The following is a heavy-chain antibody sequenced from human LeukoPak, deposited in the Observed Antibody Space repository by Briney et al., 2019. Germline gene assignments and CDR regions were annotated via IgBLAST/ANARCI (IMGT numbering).Heavy chain of an antibody. Sequence: GGSLRLSCAASGFSFSSHGMNWVRQAPGKGLEWVSSISSSSSYIYYADSVKGRFTISRDNAKNSLYLRMNSLRAEDTAVYYCARVQYSSSHFNFDYWGQGTLVTVSS. V-gene: IGHV3-21*01. CDR3: ARVQYSSSHFNFDY. J-gene: IGHJ4*02. CDR1: GFSFSSHG. CDR2: ISSSSSYI. D-gene: IGHD6-13*01.